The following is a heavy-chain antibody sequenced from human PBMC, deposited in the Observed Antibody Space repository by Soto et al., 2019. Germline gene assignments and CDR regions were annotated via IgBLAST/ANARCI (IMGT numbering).Heavy chain of an antibody. V-gene: IGHV4-34*01. CDR1: GGSFSVYY. CDR2: INHSGST. CDR3: ARSRGQILRYFDWLDP. J-gene: IGHJ5*02. D-gene: IGHD3-9*01. Sequence: PSETLSLTCAVYGGSFSVYYWSWIRQPPGKGLEWIGEINHSGSTNYNPSLKSRVTISVDTSKNQFSLKLSSVTAADTAVYYCARSRGQILRYFDWLDPWGQGTLVTVSS.